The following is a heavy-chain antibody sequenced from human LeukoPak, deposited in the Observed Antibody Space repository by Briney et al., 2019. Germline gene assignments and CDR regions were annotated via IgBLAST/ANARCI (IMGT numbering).Heavy chain of an antibody. V-gene: IGHV3-23*01. CDR2: ISGSGGST. D-gene: IGHD5-18*01. CDR1: GFTFSSYA. J-gene: IGHJ4*02. Sequence: GGSLRLSCAASGFTFSSYAMSWVRQAPGKGLEWVSAISGSGGSTYYADSVKGRFTISRDNSKNTLYLQMNSLRAEDTAVYYCARYLDSYGYLDYWGQGTLVTVSS. CDR3: ARYLDSYGYLDY.